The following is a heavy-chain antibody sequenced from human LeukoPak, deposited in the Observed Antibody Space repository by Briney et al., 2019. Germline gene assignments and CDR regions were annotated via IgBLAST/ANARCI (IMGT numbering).Heavy chain of an antibody. CDR1: GGTFRGFF. J-gene: IGHJ5*02. CDR2: IDHSGST. Sequence: PSETLSLTCAVSGGTFRGFFWSWIRQPPGKGPAWIGEIDHSGSTNYYPSLESRATLSVDTSKNQVSLTLNSVNAEDTAVYYCARGLRFHIGSGNWFDLWGQGTLVTVSS. D-gene: IGHD3-10*01. V-gene: IGHV4-34*01. CDR3: ARGLRFHIGSGNWFDL.